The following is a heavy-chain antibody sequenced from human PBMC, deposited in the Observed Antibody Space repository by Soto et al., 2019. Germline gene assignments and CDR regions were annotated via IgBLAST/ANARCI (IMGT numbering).Heavy chain of an antibody. J-gene: IGHJ4*02. Sequence: GGSLRLSCVASGFPFNSYSMNWVRQAPGKGLEWISYINSGSTSVFYADSVKGRFTISRDNAKNSLYLQMDSLRAEDTAVYYCASSASPDAYWGQGTLVTVSS. V-gene: IGHV3-48*01. CDR1: GFPFNSYS. CDR2: INSGSTSV. CDR3: ASSASPDAY. D-gene: IGHD1-26*01.